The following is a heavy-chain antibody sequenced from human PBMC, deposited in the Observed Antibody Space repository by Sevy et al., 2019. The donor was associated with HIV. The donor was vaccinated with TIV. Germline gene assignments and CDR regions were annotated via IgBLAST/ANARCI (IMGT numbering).Heavy chain of an antibody. CDR1: GLSFNNYA. CDR3: AGRKVGDFWSGSVRGPWAGGPLFDY. Sequence: GGSLRLSCTSSGLSFNNYALTWVRQAPGKGLEWVSTISHSGDNTNYADSVKGRFIISRDNSENTLYLQMNSLRAEETALYYCAGRKVGDFWSGSVRGPWAGGPLFDYWGQGTLVTVSS. J-gene: IGHJ4*02. V-gene: IGHV3-23*01. CDR2: ISHSGDNT. D-gene: IGHD3-3*01.